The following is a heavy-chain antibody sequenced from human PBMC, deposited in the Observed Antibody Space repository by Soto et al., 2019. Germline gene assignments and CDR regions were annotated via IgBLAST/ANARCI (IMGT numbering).Heavy chain of an antibody. V-gene: IGHV1-2*04. J-gene: IGHJ6*02. CDR2: INPNSGGT. D-gene: IGHD2-15*01. CDR1: GYTFTGYY. CDR3: ARVGPLAGYYYYYGMDV. Sequence: EASVKVSCKASGYTFTGYYMHWVRQAPGQGLEWMGWINPNSGGTNYAQKFQGWVTMTRDTSISTAYMELSRLRSDDTAVYYCARVGPLAGYYYYYGMDVWGQGTTVTVSS.